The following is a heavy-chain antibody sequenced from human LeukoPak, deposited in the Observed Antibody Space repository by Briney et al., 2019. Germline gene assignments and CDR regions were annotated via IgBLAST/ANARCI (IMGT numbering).Heavy chain of an antibody. J-gene: IGHJ4*02. Sequence: SETLSLTCAVYGGSFSGYYWSWIRQPPGKGLEWIGEINHSGSTNYNPSLKSRVTISVDTSKNQFSLKLSSVTAADTAVYYCARDQGIAARRRWLPFDYWGQGTLVTVS. CDR3: ARDQGIAARRRWLPFDY. CDR1: GGSFSGYY. D-gene: IGHD6-6*01. V-gene: IGHV4-34*01. CDR2: INHSGST.